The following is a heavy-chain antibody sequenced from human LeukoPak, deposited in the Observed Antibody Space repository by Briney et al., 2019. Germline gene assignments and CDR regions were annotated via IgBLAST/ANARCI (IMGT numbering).Heavy chain of an antibody. Sequence: PSETLSLTCTVSGGSISSGDYYWSWIRQPPGKGLEWIGYIYYSGSTYYNPSLKSRVTISVDTSKNQFSLKLSSVTAADTAVYYCARVIRSFPFWSGPDRDYYYMDVWGKGTTVTVSS. V-gene: IGHV4-30-4*08. CDR2: IYYSGST. CDR1: GGSISSGDYY. J-gene: IGHJ6*03. D-gene: IGHD3-3*01. CDR3: ARVIRSFPFWSGPDRDYYYMDV.